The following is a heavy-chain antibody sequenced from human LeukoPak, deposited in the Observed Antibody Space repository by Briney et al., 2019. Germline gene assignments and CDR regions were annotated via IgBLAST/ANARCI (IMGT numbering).Heavy chain of an antibody. CDR3: ASGVLVVPAAVIY. J-gene: IGHJ4*02. CDR2: ISYDGSNK. CDR1: GFTFSSYA. V-gene: IGHV3-30*04. Sequence: GGSLRLSCAASGFTFSSYAMHWVRQAPGKGLEWVAVISYDGSNKYYADSVKGRFTISRDNSKNTLYLQMNSLRAEDTAVYYCASGVLVVPAAVIYWGQGTLVTVSS. D-gene: IGHD2-2*01.